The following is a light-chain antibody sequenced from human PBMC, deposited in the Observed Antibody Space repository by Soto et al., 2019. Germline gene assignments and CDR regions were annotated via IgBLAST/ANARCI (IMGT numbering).Light chain of an antibody. CDR1: QSISSNY. CDR2: GAS. Sequence: IVLTQSPGTLSLSPGERATLSCRASQSISSNYLAWYQQKPGQAPRLLLYGASSRAPGLPDRFRGSGSGTDFTLTISRLEPEDFAVYYCQQYGSSPPITFGQGTRLET. CDR3: QQYGSSPPIT. J-gene: IGKJ5*01. V-gene: IGKV3-20*01.